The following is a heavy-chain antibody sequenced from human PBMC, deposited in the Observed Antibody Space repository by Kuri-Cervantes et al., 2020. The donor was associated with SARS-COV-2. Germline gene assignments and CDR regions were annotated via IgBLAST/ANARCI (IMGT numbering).Heavy chain of an antibody. V-gene: IGHV3-23*01. CDR2: ISGSGGST. D-gene: IGHD3-22*01. CDR1: GFTFSSYA. J-gene: IGHJ3*02. Sequence: GESLKISCAASGFTFSSYAMSWVRQAPGKGLEWVSAISGSGGSTYYADSVKGRFTISRDNSKNTLYLQTNSLRAEDTAVYYCAKDISSGYYFDAFDIWGQGTMVTVSS. CDR3: AKDISSGYYFDAFDI.